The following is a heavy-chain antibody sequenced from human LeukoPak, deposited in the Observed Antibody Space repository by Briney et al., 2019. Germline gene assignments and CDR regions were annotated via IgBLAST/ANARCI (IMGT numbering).Heavy chain of an antibody. Sequence: GGSLRLSCAASRFTFSSYAMSWVRQAPGKGLEWVSAISGSGGSTYYADSVKGRFTISRDNSKNTLYLQMNSLRAEDTAVYYCAKAQDIVVVPGGVFDYWGQGTLVTVSS. CDR2: ISGSGGST. D-gene: IGHD2-2*01. CDR1: RFTFSSYA. J-gene: IGHJ4*02. CDR3: AKAQDIVVVPGGVFDY. V-gene: IGHV3-23*01.